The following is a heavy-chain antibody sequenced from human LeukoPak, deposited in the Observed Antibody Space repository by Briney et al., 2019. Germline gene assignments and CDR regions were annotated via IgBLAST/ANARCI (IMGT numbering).Heavy chain of an antibody. V-gene: IGHV3-23*01. CDR2: IGGGGHST. CDR1: GFIFNNYA. Sequence: GGSLRLSCTVSGFIFNNYAMSWVRQAPRKGLEWVSAIGGGGHSTYYADSVKGRFTISRDNSKNTLYLQMNSPRAEDTAVYYCAKGEEFPPENWFDLWGQGTLVTVSS. CDR3: AKGEEFPPENWFDL. J-gene: IGHJ5*02. D-gene: IGHD2/OR15-2a*01.